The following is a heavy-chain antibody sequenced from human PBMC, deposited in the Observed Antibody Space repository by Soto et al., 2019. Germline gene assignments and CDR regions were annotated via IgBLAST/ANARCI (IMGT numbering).Heavy chain of an antibody. D-gene: IGHD2-15*01. CDR2: IGGSGGTT. V-gene: IGHV3-23*01. CDR1: GFTFSRFA. CDR3: AKDSLGDYYCYGLDV. Sequence: EVQLLESGGGLVQPGGSLRLSCAASGFTFSRFAMNWVRQAPGKGLEWVSGIGGSGGTTYYADSVKGRFTISRDNSQNTLFLQMNSLRAEDTAVYYCAKDSLGDYYCYGLDVWGQGTTVTVSS. J-gene: IGHJ6*02.